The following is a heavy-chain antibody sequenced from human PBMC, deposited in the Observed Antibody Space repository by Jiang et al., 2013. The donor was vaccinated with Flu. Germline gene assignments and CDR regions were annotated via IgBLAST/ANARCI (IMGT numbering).Heavy chain of an antibody. CDR2: TYYRSKWYN. J-gene: IGHJ5*02. V-gene: IGHV6-1*01. Sequence: QTLSLTCAISGDSVSSNSAAWNWIRQSPSRGLEWLGRTYYRSKWYNDYAVSVKSRITINPDTSKNQFSLQLNSVTPEDTAVYYCARLYREKPLTASSGWVRWFDPWGQGTLVTVS. CDR3: ARLYREKPLTASSGWVRWFDP. D-gene: IGHD6-19*01. CDR1: GDSVSSNSAA.